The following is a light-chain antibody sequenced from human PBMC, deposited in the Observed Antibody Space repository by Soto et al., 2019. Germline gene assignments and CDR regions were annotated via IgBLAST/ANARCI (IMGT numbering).Light chain of an antibody. CDR3: QQSYSTPLT. CDR2: DIS. V-gene: IGKV3-11*01. CDR1: QSVSSY. Sequence: EIVLTQSPVTLSLSPGERATLSCRASQSVSSYLAWYQQKPGQAPRLLIYDISNRATGIPARFSGSGSGTDFTLTISSLQPEDFATYYCQQSYSTPLTFGGGTKVDIK. J-gene: IGKJ4*01.